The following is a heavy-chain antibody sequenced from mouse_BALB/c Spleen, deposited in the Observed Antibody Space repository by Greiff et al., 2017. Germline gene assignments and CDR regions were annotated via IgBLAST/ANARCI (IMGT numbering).Heavy chain of an antibody. D-gene: IGHD1-2*01. CDR3: ARGVGRLPWFAY. Sequence: VQLQQSGTVLARPGASVKMSCKASGYTFTSYWMHWVKQRPGQGLEWIGAIYPGNSDTSYNQKFKGKAKLTAVTSTSTAYMELSSLTNEDSAVYYCARGVGRLPWFAYWGQGTLVTVSA. V-gene: IGHV1-5*01. CDR1: GYTFTSYW. J-gene: IGHJ3*01. CDR2: IYPGNSDT.